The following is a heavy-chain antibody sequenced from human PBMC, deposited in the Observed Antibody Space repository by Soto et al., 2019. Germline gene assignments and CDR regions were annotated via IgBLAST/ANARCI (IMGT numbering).Heavy chain of an antibody. CDR3: ARGAPVAINYYYNGMDV. V-gene: IGHV4-30-2*01. CDR1: GGSISSGGYS. CDR2: IYHSGST. J-gene: IGHJ6*02. Sequence: SETLSLTCAVSGGSISSGGYSWSWIRQPPGKGLEWIGYIYHSGSTYYNPSLKSRVTISVDRSKNQFSLKLSSVTAADTAVYYCARGAPVAINYYYNGMDVWGQGTTVTVSS. D-gene: IGHD2-2*01.